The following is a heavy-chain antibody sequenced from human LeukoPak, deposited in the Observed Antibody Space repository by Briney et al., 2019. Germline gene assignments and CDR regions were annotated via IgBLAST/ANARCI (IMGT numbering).Heavy chain of an antibody. Sequence: TSETLSLTCAVYGGSFSGYYWSWIRQPPGKELEWIGYIYYSGSTNYNPSLKSRVTISVDTSKNQFSLKLSSVTAADTAVYYCARGPPPPWDLLGGVGRVTFYFDYWGQGTLVTVSS. CDR1: GGSFSGYY. CDR3: ARGPPPPWDLLGGVGRVTFYFDY. J-gene: IGHJ4*02. CDR2: IYYSGST. V-gene: IGHV4-59*01. D-gene: IGHD1-26*01.